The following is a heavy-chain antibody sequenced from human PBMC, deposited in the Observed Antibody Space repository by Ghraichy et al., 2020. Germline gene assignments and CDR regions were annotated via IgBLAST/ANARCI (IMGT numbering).Heavy chain of an antibody. Sequence: GGSLRLSCAASGFTFSSYGMHWVRQAPGKGLEWVAVISYDGSNKYYADSVKGRFTISRDNSKNTLYLQMNSLRAEDTAVYYCAKDRSLYDSSGYYTNWFDPWGQGTLVTVSS. V-gene: IGHV3-30*18. D-gene: IGHD3-22*01. CDR2: ISYDGSNK. CDR3: AKDRSLYDSSGYYTNWFDP. CDR1: GFTFSSYG. J-gene: IGHJ5*02.